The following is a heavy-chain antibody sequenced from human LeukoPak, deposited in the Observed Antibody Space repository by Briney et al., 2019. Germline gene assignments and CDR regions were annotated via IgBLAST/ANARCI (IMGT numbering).Heavy chain of an antibody. D-gene: IGHD3-10*01. CDR3: ARAGYYSGSGDSGEIDF. Sequence: GGSLRLSCPASGLTVSSNYMSWVRLAPGKGLEWVSLIYSDGTTYYADSVKGRFSIPRDNSKNTVYLQMNSLRAEDTAMYYCARAGYYSGSGDSGEIDFWGQGTLVTVSS. CDR2: IYSDGTT. J-gene: IGHJ4*02. CDR1: GLTVSSNY. V-gene: IGHV3-53*01.